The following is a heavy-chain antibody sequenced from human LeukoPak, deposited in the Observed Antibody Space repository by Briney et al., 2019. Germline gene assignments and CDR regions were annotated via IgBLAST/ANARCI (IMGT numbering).Heavy chain of an antibody. Sequence: PGGSLRLSCAASGLTFSNFWLHWVRQAPGKGLEWVSRITSDGSNINYADSVQGRFTISRDNAKNTLYLQMNSLRAEDTAVYYCARGGHSSFDYWGQGALVTVSS. D-gene: IGHD3-16*01. V-gene: IGHV3-74*01. CDR1: GLTFSNFW. CDR2: ITSDGSNI. CDR3: ARGGHSSFDY. J-gene: IGHJ4*02.